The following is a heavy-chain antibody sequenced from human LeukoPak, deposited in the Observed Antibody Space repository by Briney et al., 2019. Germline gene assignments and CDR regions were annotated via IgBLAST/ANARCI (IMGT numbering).Heavy chain of an antibody. J-gene: IGHJ4*02. CDR2: IYYSGST. CDR1: GGSISSSSYY. Sequence: PSETLSLTCTVSGGSISSSSYYWGWIRQPPGKGLEWIGSIYYSGSTYYNPSLKSRVTISVDTSKNQFSLKLSSVTAADTAVYYCASGTGGYSGYDYFYWGQGTLVTVSS. CDR3: ASGTGGYSGYDYFY. D-gene: IGHD5-12*01. V-gene: IGHV4-39*07.